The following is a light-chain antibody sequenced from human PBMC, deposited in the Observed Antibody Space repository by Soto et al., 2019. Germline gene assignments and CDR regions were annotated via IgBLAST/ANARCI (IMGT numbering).Light chain of an antibody. V-gene: IGLV2-14*01. Sequence: QSALTQPASVSGSPGQSITRSCTGTSSDVGGYNYVSWYQQQSGKAPKLMIHEVSNRPSGVSNRFSGSKSGNTASLTISGLQAEDEADYYCSSYTSSRAYVFGIGTKVTVL. CDR1: SSDVGGYNY. CDR2: EVS. CDR3: SSYTSSRAYV. J-gene: IGLJ1*01.